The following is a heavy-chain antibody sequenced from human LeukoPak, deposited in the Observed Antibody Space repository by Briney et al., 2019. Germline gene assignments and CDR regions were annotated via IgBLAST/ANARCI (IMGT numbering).Heavy chain of an antibody. J-gene: IGHJ4*02. Sequence: GGSLRLSCAVSGFTFSGHWMFWVRQAPGKGLEWVSSDGSSTGYTDSVKGRFTVSRDNAKNTLYLQMNSLRAEDTAVYYCAREQLGYCSGGSCYSDYYFDYWGQGTLVTVSS. CDR1: GFTFSGHW. CDR3: AREQLGYCSGGSCYSDYYFDY. D-gene: IGHD2-15*01. V-gene: IGHV3-74*01. CDR2: DGSST.